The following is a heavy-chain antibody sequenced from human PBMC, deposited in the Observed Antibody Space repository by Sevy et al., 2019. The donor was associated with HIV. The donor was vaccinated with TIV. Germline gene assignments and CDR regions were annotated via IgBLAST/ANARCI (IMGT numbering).Heavy chain of an antibody. D-gene: IGHD1-7*01. CDR1: GFTVSSNY. CDR2: IYSGGST. J-gene: IGHJ6*02. CDR3: ARDRSGTTGAYYYYGMDV. V-gene: IGHV3-53*01. Sequence: GGSLRLSCAASGFTVSSNYMSWVRQAPGKGLEWVSVIYSGGSTYYADSVKGRFTISRDNSKNTLYLQMNSLRAEDTAVYYCARDRSGTTGAYYYYGMDVWGQGITVTVSS.